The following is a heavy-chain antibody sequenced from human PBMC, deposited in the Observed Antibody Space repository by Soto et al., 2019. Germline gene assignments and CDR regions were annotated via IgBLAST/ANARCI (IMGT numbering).Heavy chain of an antibody. V-gene: IGHV3-30-3*01. CDR1: GFTFSSYA. CDR3: ARDLETTTVTTHYYYGMDV. CDR2: ISYDGSNK. J-gene: IGHJ6*02. D-gene: IGHD4-17*01. Sequence: PGGSLRLSCAASGFTFSSYAMHWVRQAPGKGLEWVAVISYDGSNKYYADSVKGRFTISRDNSKNTLYLQMNSLRAEDTAVYYCARDLETTTVTTHYYYGMDVWGQGTTVTVSS.